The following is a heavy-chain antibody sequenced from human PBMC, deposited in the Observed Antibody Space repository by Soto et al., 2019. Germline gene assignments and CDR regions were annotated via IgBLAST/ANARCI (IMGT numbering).Heavy chain of an antibody. D-gene: IGHD2-2*01. CDR1: GFTFSSYS. Sequence: EVQLVESGGGLVQPGGSLRLSCAASGFTFSSYSMNWVRQAPGKGLEWVSYISSSSSTIYYADSVKGRFTISRDNAKNSLELQMNSLRDEDTAVYYGARACRSTITGFDYWGQGTLVTVSS. J-gene: IGHJ4*02. CDR3: ARACRSTITGFDY. CDR2: ISSSSSTI. V-gene: IGHV3-48*02.